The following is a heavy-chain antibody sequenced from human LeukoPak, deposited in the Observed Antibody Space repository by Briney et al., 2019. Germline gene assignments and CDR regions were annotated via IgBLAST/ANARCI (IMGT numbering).Heavy chain of an antibody. Sequence: GGSLRLSCTASGFTFGDYAMSWVRQAPGKGLEWVGFIRSKAYGGTTEYAASVKGRFTISRDDSKSIAYLQMNSLKTEDTAVYYCTRDSYYYDSSGYYSWFDPWGRGTLVTVSS. V-gene: IGHV3-49*04. CDR1: GFTFGDYA. J-gene: IGHJ5*02. D-gene: IGHD3-22*01. CDR2: IRSKAYGGTT. CDR3: TRDSYYYDSSGYYSWFDP.